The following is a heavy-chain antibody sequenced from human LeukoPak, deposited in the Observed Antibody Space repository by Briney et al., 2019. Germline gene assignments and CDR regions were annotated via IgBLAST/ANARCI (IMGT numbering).Heavy chain of an antibody. Sequence: GEPLKISCKASGYNFTSYWIGWVRQMPGKGLEWMGIIYPGDSDTRYSPSFQGQVTVSADKSITTAYLHWSSLKASDTAMYYCYRDSSGWYGNWFDPWGQGTLVTVSS. J-gene: IGHJ5*02. D-gene: IGHD6-19*01. CDR2: IYPGDSDT. CDR1: GYNFTSYW. CDR3: YRDSSGWYGNWFDP. V-gene: IGHV5-51*01.